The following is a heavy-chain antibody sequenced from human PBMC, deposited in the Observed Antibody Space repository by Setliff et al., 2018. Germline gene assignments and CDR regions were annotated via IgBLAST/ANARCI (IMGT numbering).Heavy chain of an antibody. V-gene: IGHV3-15*01. D-gene: IGHD3-3*01. CDR2: IKSKTDGGTT. CDR1: GFTFSRYW. CDR3: TREASVDFWSGYPYYYYMDV. J-gene: IGHJ6*03. Sequence: GGSLRLSCVASGFTFSRYWMSWVRQAPGKGLEWVGRIKSKTDGGTTDYAAPVKGRFTISRDDSKNTLYLQMNSLKTEDTAAYYCTREASVDFWSGYPYYYYMDVWGKGTTVTVSS.